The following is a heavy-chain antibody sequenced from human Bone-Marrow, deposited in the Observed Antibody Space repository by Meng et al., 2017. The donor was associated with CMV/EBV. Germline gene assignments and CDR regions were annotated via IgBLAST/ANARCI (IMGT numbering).Heavy chain of an antibody. CDR2: ISSSGSTI. Sequence: GGSLRLSCAASGFTFSSYEMNWVRQAPGKGLERVSYISSSGSTIYYADSVKGRFTISRDNAKNSLYLQMNSLRAEDTAVYYCARDEVVRGMDVWGQGTTVTVSS. V-gene: IGHV3-48*03. J-gene: IGHJ6*02. CDR1: GFTFSSYE. CDR3: ARDEVVRGMDV. D-gene: IGHD2-15*01.